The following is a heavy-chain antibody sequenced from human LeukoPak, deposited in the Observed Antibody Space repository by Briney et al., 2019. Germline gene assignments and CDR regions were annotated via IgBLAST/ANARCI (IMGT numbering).Heavy chain of an antibody. Sequence: GGSLRLSCAASGFTVSSNYMSWVRQAPGKGLEWVSVIYSGGSTYYADSVKGRFTISRDNSKNTLYLQMNSLRAEDTAVYYCARGEVEMATIPFDYWGQGTLVTVSS. D-gene: IGHD5-24*01. J-gene: IGHJ4*02. CDR3: ARGEVEMATIPFDY. CDR1: GFTVSSNY. CDR2: IYSGGST. V-gene: IGHV3-53*01.